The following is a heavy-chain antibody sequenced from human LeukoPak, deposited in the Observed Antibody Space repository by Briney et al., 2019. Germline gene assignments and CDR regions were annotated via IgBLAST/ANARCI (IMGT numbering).Heavy chain of an antibody. CDR3: ASLREDSGWYVDY. CDR2: ISGSGGST. CDR1: GFTFSSYS. V-gene: IGHV3-23*01. D-gene: IGHD6-19*01. J-gene: IGHJ4*02. Sequence: QTGGSLRLSCAASGFTFSSYSIHWVRQAPGKGLEWVSAISGSGGSTYYADSVKGRFTISRDNSKNTLYLQMNSLRAEDTAVYYCASLREDSGWYVDYWGQGTLVTVSS.